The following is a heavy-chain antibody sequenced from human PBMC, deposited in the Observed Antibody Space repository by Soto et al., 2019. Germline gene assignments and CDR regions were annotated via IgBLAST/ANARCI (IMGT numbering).Heavy chain of an antibody. CDR2: IGTLRDT. J-gene: IGHJ5*02. D-gene: IGHD3-10*01. CDR1: GFIFSTYD. V-gene: IGHV3-13*01. CDR3: ARGRSNHYGSSPPPRFDP. Sequence: EVQLVESGGGLVQPGGSLRLSCAASGFIFSTYDMHWVRQATGKGLEWVSAIGTLRDTYYLDSVKGRFTISRENARNSVYLQMNSLRAGDTAVYYCARGRSNHYGSSPPPRFDPWGRGTVVNVSS.